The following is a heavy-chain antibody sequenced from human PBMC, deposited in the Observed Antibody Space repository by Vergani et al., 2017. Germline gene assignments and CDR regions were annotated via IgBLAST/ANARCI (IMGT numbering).Heavy chain of an antibody. CDR2: ISYVGSNK. CDR3: ARARGARGNWFDP. D-gene: IGHD1-26*01. CDR1: GFTFSSYA. J-gene: IGHJ5*02. Sequence: QVQLVESGGGVVQPGRSLRLSCAASGFTFSSYAMHWVRQAPGKGLEWVAVISYVGSNKYYADSVKGRFTISRDNSKNTLYLQMNSLRAEDTAVYYCARARGARGNWFDPWGQGTLVTVSS. V-gene: IGHV3-30*04.